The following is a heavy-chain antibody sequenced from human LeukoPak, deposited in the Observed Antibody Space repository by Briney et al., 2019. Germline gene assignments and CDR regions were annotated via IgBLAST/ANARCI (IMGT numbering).Heavy chain of an antibody. CDR3: ARRGNMTPAWSYGMDV. Sequence: SETLSLTCTVSGGSINNYYWSWIRQPPGKGLEWIGYIYYSGTTDYNPSLKSRVTISVDTSKNQFSLRLSSVTAADTAVYYCARRGNMTPAWSYGMDVWGQGTTVTVSS. CDR1: GGSINNYY. V-gene: IGHV4-59*01. CDR2: IYYSGTT. J-gene: IGHJ6*02. D-gene: IGHD4-23*01.